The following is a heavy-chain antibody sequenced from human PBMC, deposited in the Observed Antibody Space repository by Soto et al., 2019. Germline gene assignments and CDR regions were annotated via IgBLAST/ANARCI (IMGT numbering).Heavy chain of an antibody. CDR2: IYWNDDK. Sequence: QITLKESGPTLVKPTQTLTLTCTFSGFSLSTSGVGVGWIRQPPGKALEWLALIYWNDDKRYSPSLKSRLTITKATSKNQVVLTMTNMDPVDTATYYCAHTDPIYYYYGMDVWGQGTTVTVSS. CDR1: GFSLSTSGVG. V-gene: IGHV2-5*01. J-gene: IGHJ6*02. CDR3: AHTDPIYYYYGMDV.